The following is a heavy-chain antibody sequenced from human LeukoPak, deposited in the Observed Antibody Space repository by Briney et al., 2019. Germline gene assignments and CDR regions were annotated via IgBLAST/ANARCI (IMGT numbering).Heavy chain of an antibody. D-gene: IGHD3-10*01. V-gene: IGHV3-48*02. CDR2: ISSGSTTI. CDR1: GFTFSSYG. Sequence: TGGSLRLSCAASGFTFSSYGMNWVRQAPGKGLEWVSYISSGSTTIYYADSVNGRFTISRDNAKNSLYLRMNSLRDEDTAVYYCARDELLWFVAYWGQGTLVSVSS. J-gene: IGHJ4*02. CDR3: ARDELLWFVAY.